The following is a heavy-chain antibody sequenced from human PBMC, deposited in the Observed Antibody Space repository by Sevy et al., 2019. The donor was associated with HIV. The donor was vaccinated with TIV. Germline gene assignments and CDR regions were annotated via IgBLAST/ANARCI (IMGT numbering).Heavy chain of an antibody. D-gene: IGHD6-6*01. CDR1: GFTFSSYG. CDR3: ARDELIFSRSWGLSAFDI. J-gene: IGHJ3*02. Sequence: GGSLRLSCAASGFTFSSYGMHWVRQAPGKGLEWVAVIWYDGSNKYYADSVTGRFTISRDNSKNTLYLQMNSLRAEDTAVYYCARDELIFSRSWGLSAFDIWGQGTMVTVSS. CDR2: IWYDGSNK. V-gene: IGHV3-33*01.